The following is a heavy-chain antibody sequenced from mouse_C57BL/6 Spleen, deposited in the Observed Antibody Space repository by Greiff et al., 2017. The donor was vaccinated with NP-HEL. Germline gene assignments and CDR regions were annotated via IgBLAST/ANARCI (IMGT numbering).Heavy chain of an antibody. CDR1: GYTFTSYW. J-gene: IGHJ2*01. Sequence: QVQLKQPGAELVKPGASVKLSCKASGYTFTSYWMQWVKQRPGQGLEWIGEIDPSDSYTNYNQKFKGKATLTVDTSSSTAYVQLSSLTSEDSAVYYCARNYDFDYWGKGTTRTVSS. CDR3: ARNYDFDY. CDR2: IDPSDSYT. V-gene: IGHV1-50*01. D-gene: IGHD2-4*01.